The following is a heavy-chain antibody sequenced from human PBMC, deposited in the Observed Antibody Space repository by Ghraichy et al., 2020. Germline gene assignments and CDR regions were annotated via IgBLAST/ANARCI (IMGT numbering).Heavy chain of an antibody. CDR2: ISGGGANS. CDR3: AKDQIGYNKPHDY. D-gene: IGHD5-24*01. V-gene: IGHV3-23*01. Sequence: RGSLRLSCAASGFTFDYCAMNWVRQAPGKGLEWVATISGGGANSYYADSVKGRFAISRDNSMNTLFLQMYSLRAEDTAVYFCAKDQIGYNKPHDYWGQETLVTVSS. J-gene: IGHJ4*02. CDR1: GFTFDYCA.